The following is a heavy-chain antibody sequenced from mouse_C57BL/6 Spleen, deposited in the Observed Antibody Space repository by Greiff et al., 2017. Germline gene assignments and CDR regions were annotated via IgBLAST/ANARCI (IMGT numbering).Heavy chain of an antibody. Sequence: EVQVVESGGGLVQPGGSLSLSCAASGFTFTDYYMSWVRQPPGKALEWLGFIRNKANGYTTEYSASVKGRFTISRDNSQSILYLQMNALRAEDSATYYCARYLGGWPYYYAMDYWGQGTSVTVSS. CDR2: IRNKANGYTT. CDR1: GFTFTDYY. CDR3: ARYLGGWPYYYAMDY. V-gene: IGHV7-3*01. D-gene: IGHD2-3*01. J-gene: IGHJ4*01.